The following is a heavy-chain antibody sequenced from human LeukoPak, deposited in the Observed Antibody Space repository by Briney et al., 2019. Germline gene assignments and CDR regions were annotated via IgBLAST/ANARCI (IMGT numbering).Heavy chain of an antibody. CDR2: IYYSGST. D-gene: IGHD3-3*01. V-gene: IGHV4-39*01. J-gene: IGHJ4*02. CDR1: GFTFSSYSMN. Sequence: GSLRLSCAASGFTFSSYSMNWVRQAPGKGLEWIGSIYYSGSTYYNPALKSRVTMSVDTSKNQFSLKLGSVTAADTAVYYCARRADYDFWSGMAYNSWGPGTLVTVSS. CDR3: ARRADYDFWSGMAYNS.